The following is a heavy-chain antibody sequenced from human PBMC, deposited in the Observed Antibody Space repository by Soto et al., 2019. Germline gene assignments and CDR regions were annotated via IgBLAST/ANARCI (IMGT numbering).Heavy chain of an antibody. CDR1: GGSFSGYY. CDR3: ARDRGYDAHDYYYNAMDV. J-gene: IGHJ6*02. D-gene: IGHD2-15*01. Sequence: PSETLSLTCAVYGGSFSGYYWSWIRQPPGKGLEWVSAISGSGGSTYYADSVKGRFTISRDNSKNTLYLQMNSLRAEDTAVYYCARDRGYDAHDYYYNAMDVWGQGTTVTVSS. V-gene: IGHV3-23*01. CDR2: ISGSGGST.